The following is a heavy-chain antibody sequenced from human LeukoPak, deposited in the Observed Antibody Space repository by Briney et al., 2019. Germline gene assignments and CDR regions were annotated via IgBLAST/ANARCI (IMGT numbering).Heavy chain of an antibody. CDR2: ITGSGGST. V-gene: IGHV3-23*01. Sequence: GGSLRLSCAASGFTFSSYAMSWVRQAPGKGLEWVSAITGSGGSTYYADSVKGRFTISRGNSKNTVSLQMNSLRGEDTAVYYCAKDDAWGRYKDWGQGTLVTVSS. CDR1: GFTFSSYA. D-gene: IGHD3-16*01. CDR3: AKDDAWGRYKD. J-gene: IGHJ1*01.